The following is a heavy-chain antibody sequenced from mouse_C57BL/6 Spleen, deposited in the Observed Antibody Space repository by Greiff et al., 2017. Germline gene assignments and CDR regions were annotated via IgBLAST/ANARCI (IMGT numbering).Heavy chain of an antibody. D-gene: IGHD1-1*01. CDR1: GFTFSDAW. J-gene: IGHJ1*03. Sequence: EVQLQQSGGGLVQPGGSMKLSCAASGFTFSDAWMDWVRQSPEMGLEWVAEIRNKANNHATYYAESVKGRFTISRDDSKSSVYLQMNSLRAEDTGIYYCRKTTVVADWYFDVWGTGTMVTVSS. CDR3: RKTTVVADWYFDV. V-gene: IGHV6-6*01. CDR2: IRNKANNHAT.